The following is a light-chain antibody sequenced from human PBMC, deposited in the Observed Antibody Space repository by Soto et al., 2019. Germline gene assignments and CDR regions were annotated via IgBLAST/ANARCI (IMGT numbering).Light chain of an antibody. Sequence: DSQMTQSAWSVCASVGDRVTISCQASQGISRSLAWYQQKPGKAPKLLIYAASSLQSGVPSRFSGSGFGTDFTLTISSLQPEDSAIYYCQQADTFPITFGQGTRLEIK. CDR2: AAS. J-gene: IGKJ5*01. V-gene: IGKV1D-12*01. CDR1: QGISRS. CDR3: QQADTFPIT.